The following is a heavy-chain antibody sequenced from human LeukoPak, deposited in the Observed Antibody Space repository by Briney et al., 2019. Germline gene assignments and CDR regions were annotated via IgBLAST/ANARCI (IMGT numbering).Heavy chain of an antibody. V-gene: IGHV4-34*01. CDR3: ARARGDSSGYYSVYQGYYFDY. D-gene: IGHD3-22*01. CDR1: GGSFSGYY. CDR2: INHSGST. Sequence: SETLSLTCAVYGGSFSGYYWSWIRQPPGKGLEWIGEINHSGSTNYNPSLKSRVTISVDTSKNQFSLKLSSVTAADTAVYYCARARGDSSGYYSVYQGYYFDYWGQGTLVTVSS. J-gene: IGHJ4*02.